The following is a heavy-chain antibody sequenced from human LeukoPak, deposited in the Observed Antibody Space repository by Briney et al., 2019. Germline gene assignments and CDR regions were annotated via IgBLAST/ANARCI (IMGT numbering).Heavy chain of an antibody. V-gene: IGHV3-48*03. D-gene: IGHD5-18*01. CDR1: GFTFSSYE. J-gene: IGHJ6*04. CDR2: ISSRGSTI. Sequence: GGSLRLSCAASGFTFSSYEMNWVRQAPGKGLEWVSYISSRGSTIYYADSVKGRFTISRDNAKNSLYLQMNSLRAEDTAVYYCARDGWIQLWTHYYYYGMDVWGKGTTVTVSS. CDR3: ARDGWIQLWTHYYYYGMDV.